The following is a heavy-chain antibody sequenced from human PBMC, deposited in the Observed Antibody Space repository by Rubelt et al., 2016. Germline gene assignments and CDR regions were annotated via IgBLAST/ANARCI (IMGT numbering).Heavy chain of an antibody. CDR1: GGSFSGYY. CDR3: ARAPTTVTTSYYYGMDV. Sequence: QVQLQQWGAGLLKPSETLSLTCAVYGGSFSGYYWIWIRQPPGKGLEWIGEINHSGSTNYNPSLTCRVTISVDTSKNHFALRLSSVTAADTAVYYCARAPTTVTTSYYYGMDVWGQGTTVTVSS. J-gene: IGHJ6*02. D-gene: IGHD4-17*01. V-gene: IGHV4-34*01. CDR2: INHSGST.